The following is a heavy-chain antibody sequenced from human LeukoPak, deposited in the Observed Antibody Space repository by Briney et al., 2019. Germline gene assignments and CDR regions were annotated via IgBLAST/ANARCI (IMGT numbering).Heavy chain of an antibody. V-gene: IGHV4-4*02. CDR3: ARMVPVVDNDGVDY. J-gene: IGHJ4*02. CDR1: GGSISSSNW. CDR2: IYHSGST. D-gene: IGHD3-22*01. Sequence: PSETLSLTCAVSGGSISSSNWWSWVRQPPGKGLEWIGEIYHSGSTNYNPSLKSRVTISVDKSKNQFSLKLSSVTAADTAVYYCARMVPVVDNDGVDYWGQGTLVTVSS.